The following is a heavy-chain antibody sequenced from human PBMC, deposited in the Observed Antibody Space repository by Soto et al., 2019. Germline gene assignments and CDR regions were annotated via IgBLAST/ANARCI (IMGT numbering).Heavy chain of an antibody. D-gene: IGHD2-21*01. CDR1: GYTFTDYA. CDR2: IAPGNGNA. J-gene: IGHJ4*02. Sequence: KVSCKASGYTFTDYAIHWVRQAPGQRLEWMGWIAPGNGNAKYSQNFQGRVTITRDTSATTAYMELSSLRSEDTAVYYCAKGSRMWTPDYWGQGTLVTVSS. V-gene: IGHV1-3*01. CDR3: AKGSRMWTPDY.